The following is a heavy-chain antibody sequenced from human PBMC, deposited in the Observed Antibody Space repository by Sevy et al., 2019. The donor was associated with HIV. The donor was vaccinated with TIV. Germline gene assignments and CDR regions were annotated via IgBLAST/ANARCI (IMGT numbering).Heavy chain of an antibody. D-gene: IGHD2-15*01. Sequence: GGSLRLSCAASGFIFSRYWMTWVRQAPGKGLEWVANIKQDGSEKYYVDSVKGRFTISRDNAKNSLYLQMNSLRAEDTAVYYCARDIGYCSGGSCYTWDYYGMDVWGQGTTVTVSS. J-gene: IGHJ6*02. CDR2: IKQDGSEK. CDR3: ARDIGYCSGGSCYTWDYYGMDV. V-gene: IGHV3-7*03. CDR1: GFIFSRYW.